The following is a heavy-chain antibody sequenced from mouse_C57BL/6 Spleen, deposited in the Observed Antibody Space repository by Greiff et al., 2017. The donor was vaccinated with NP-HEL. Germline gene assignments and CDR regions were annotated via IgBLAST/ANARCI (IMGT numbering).Heavy chain of an antibody. CDR2: IDPEDGET. CDR1: GFNIKDYY. D-gene: IGHD1-1*01. Sequence: EVQVVESGAELVKPGASVKLSCTASGFNIKDYYMHWVKQRTEQGLEWIGRIDPEDGETKYAPKFQGKATITADTSSNTAYLQLSSLTSEDTAVYYCASQFITTVVATDYWGQGTTLTVSS. V-gene: IGHV14-2*01. J-gene: IGHJ2*01. CDR3: ASQFITTVVATDY.